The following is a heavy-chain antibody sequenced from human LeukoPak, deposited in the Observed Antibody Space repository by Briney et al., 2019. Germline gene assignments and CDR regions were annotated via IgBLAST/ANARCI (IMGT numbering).Heavy chain of an antibody. Sequence: ASETLSLTCTVSGGSMSYYYWSWIRQPPGKGLEWIGYIYHSGSTNYNPSLKSRVTISVDRSKKLFSLSLSSMTAADTAVYYCARHESNDGYRGFDYWGQGTLVTVSS. CDR1: GGSMSYYY. CDR3: ARHESNDGYRGFDY. J-gene: IGHJ4*02. D-gene: IGHD5-24*01. CDR2: IYHSGST. V-gene: IGHV4-59*08.